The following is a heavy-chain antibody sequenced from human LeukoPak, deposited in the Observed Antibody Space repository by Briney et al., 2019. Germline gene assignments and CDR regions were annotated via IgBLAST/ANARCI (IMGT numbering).Heavy chain of an antibody. CDR3: ARDRFGMDV. J-gene: IGHJ6*02. CDR2: IGIGGDT. CDR1: GFIFNNFD. V-gene: IGHV3-13*01. Sequence: RGVSLRLSCAASGFIFNNFDMHWVRQGTGKGREWVSAIGIGGDTHYSGSVKGRFLISRENAKNSLFLQMNSLRVGDTAVYYCARDRFGMDVWGRGTTVIVSS.